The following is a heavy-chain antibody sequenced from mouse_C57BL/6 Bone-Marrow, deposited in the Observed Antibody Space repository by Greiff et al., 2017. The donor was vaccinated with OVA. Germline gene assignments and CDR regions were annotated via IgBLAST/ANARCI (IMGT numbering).Heavy chain of an antibody. CDR2: IDPSDSET. Sequence: QVQLQQSGAELVRPGSSVKLSCKASGYTFTSYWMHWVKQRPIQGLEWIGNIDPSDSETHYNQKFKDKATLTVDKSSSTAYMQLSSLTSEDSAVYYCARESYDYPYYFDYWGQGTTLTVSS. CDR1: GYTFTSYW. D-gene: IGHD2-4*01. V-gene: IGHV1-52*01. J-gene: IGHJ2*01. CDR3: ARESYDYPYYFDY.